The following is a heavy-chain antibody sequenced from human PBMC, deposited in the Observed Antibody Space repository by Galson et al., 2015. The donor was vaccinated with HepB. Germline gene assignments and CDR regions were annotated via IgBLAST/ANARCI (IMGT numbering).Heavy chain of an antibody. CDR3: ARVIELGINNWFDP. J-gene: IGHJ5*02. V-gene: IGHV6-1*01. D-gene: IGHD7-27*01. CDR2: TYYRSKWYN. Sequence: CAISGDSVSSNSAAWNWIRQSPSRGLEWLGRTYYRSKWYNDYAVSVKSRITINPNTSKNQFSLQLNSVTPEDTAVYYCARVIELGINNWFDPWGQGTLVTVSS. CDR1: GDSVSSNSAA.